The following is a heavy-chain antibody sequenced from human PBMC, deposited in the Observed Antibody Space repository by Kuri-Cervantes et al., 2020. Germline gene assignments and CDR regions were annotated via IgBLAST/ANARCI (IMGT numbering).Heavy chain of an antibody. V-gene: IGHV4-59*01. CDR3: ARNVDSSSFSYFDL. CDR1: GGSISSYY. J-gene: IGHJ2*01. D-gene: IGHD6-13*01. CDR2: IYYSGST. Sequence: SETLSLTCTVSGGSISSYYWSWIRQPPGKGLEWIGYIYYSGSTDYSPSLKSRVTISVDTSKNQFSLKLNSVTAADTAVYYCARNVDSSSFSYFDLWGRGTLVTVSS.